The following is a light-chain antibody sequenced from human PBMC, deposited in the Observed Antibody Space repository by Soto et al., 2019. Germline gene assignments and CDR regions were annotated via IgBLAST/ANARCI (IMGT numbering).Light chain of an antibody. CDR1: QGISSW. Sequence: DIQMTQTPSSVSASVGDRFTITCGASQGISSWLAWYQQNPGKAPKLLIYAASSLQSGVPSRFSGSGSGTDFTLTISSLQPEDFATYYCQQSYSTSITFGQGTLLEIK. CDR3: QQSYSTSIT. V-gene: IGKV1-12*01. J-gene: IGKJ5*01. CDR2: AAS.